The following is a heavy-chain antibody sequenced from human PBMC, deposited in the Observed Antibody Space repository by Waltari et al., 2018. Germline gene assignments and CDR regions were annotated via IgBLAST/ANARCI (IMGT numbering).Heavy chain of an antibody. V-gene: IGHV3-21*01. CDR3: VRDVQGISYYFDF. Sequence: EMRLVESGGGLVKPGGSRRLSCAASGCDCSSYSMTWVRQAPGKGLVWVSAISSTGTYISSADSVQDRFTISRDNAKNSLYLQMNSLCVEDTAVYYCVRDVQGISYYFDFWGQGILVTFSS. J-gene: IGHJ4*02. CDR2: ISSTGTYI. D-gene: IGHD3-3*02. CDR1: GCDCSSYS.